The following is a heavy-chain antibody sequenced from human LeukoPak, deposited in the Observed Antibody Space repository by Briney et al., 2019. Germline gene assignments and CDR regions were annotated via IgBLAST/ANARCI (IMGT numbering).Heavy chain of an antibody. CDR1: GGSISSGSYY. CDR2: IYTSGST. CDR3: AGLIRPGWFDP. V-gene: IGHV4-61*02. D-gene: IGHD1-14*01. Sequence: SETLSLTCTVSGGSISSGSYYWSWIRQPAGKGLEWIGRIYTSGSTNYNPSLKSRVTISVDTSKNQFSLKLSSVTAADTAVYYCAGLIRPGWFDPWGQGTLVTVSS. J-gene: IGHJ5*02.